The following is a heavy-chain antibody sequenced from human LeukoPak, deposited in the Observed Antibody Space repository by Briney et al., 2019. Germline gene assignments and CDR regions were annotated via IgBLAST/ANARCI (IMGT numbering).Heavy chain of an antibody. Sequence: ASVKVSCKASGYTFTGYYMHWVRQAPGQGLEWMGIINPSGGSITYAQRFQGRVTMARDTSTGTVYMELSSLRSEDTAVYYCARAWPKGGFYFDYWGQGTLVTVSS. CDR3: ARAWPKGGFYFDY. CDR1: GYTFTGYY. J-gene: IGHJ4*02. V-gene: IGHV1-46*01. D-gene: IGHD3-16*01. CDR2: INPSGGSI.